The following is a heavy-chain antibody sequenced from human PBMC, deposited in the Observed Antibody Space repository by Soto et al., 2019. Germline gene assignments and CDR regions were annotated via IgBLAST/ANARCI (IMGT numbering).Heavy chain of an antibody. D-gene: IGHD3-10*01. CDR3: ARVLTGSPGHY. Sequence: PGGSLRLSCAASGFTFSSYGMHWVRQAPGKGLEWVAVISYDGSNKYYADSVKGRFTISRDNSKNTLYLQMDSLRAEDTAVYYCARVLTGSPGHYWGQGTLVTVSS. V-gene: IGHV3-30*03. CDR1: GFTFSSYG. J-gene: IGHJ4*02. CDR2: ISYDGSNK.